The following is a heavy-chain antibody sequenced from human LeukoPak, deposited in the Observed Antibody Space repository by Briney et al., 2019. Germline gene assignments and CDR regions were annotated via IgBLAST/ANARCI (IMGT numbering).Heavy chain of an antibody. D-gene: IGHD6-19*01. CDR2: ISANNGNT. CDR1: DYTFTTYG. Sequence: GASVKVSCTASDYTFTTYGINWVRQAPGQRLEWMGCISANNGNTNYAQKFQGRVTMTTDTSTSTAYMELRSLRSDDTAVYYCARDRGIAVAGAPLNYWGQGTLVTVSS. V-gene: IGHV1-18*01. J-gene: IGHJ4*02. CDR3: ARDRGIAVAGAPLNY.